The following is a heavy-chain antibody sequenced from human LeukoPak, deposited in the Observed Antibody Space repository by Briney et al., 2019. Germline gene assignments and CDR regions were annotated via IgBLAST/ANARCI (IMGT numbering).Heavy chain of an antibody. D-gene: IGHD6-19*01. Sequence: GGSLRLSCAVSGFTLSSYWMSWVRQAPGKGLEWVAKIKQDGREKHYVDSVKGRFTISRDNAKNSLYLQMNSLRAEDTAVYSCARDALIAVAGPVGFDYWGQGTLVTVSS. CDR3: ARDALIAVAGPVGFDY. J-gene: IGHJ4*02. CDR1: GFTLSSYW. CDR2: IKQDGREK. V-gene: IGHV3-7*01.